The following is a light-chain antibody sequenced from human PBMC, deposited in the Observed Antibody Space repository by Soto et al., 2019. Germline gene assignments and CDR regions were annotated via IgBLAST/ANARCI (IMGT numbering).Light chain of an antibody. CDR2: GNS. Sequence: QSVLTQPPSVSGAPGQTVTISCAGSSSNIGPGFDVHWYQQVSGTAPKLLIYGNSNRPSGVPDRFSGSRSGTSASLAITGLQPEDEADYDCQCYDSSLRGSVFGPGTKVTVL. CDR3: QCYDSSLRGSV. J-gene: IGLJ1*01. CDR1: SSNIGPGFD. V-gene: IGLV1-40*01.